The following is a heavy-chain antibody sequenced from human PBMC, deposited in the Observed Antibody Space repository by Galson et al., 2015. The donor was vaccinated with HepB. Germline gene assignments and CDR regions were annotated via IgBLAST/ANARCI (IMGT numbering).Heavy chain of an antibody. CDR3: ARAMTTVTTYAYDL. Sequence: SVKVSCKASEDTFISYAISWVRQVPGQGFEYVGGIVPIFGSANYYQKSQGRVTITADDSTKTAYMEVNSLRSADTAVYYCARAMTTVTTYAYDLGGQGTMVTVSS. V-gene: IGHV1-69*13. D-gene: IGHD4-17*01. J-gene: IGHJ3*01. CDR2: IVPIFGSA. CDR1: EDTFISYA.